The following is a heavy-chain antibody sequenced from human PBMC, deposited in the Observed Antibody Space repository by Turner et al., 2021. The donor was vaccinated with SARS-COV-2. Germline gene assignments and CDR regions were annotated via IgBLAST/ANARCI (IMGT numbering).Heavy chain of an antibody. CDR2: ISAYNGNT. CDR1: GYTFTSYG. J-gene: IGHJ5*02. D-gene: IGHD3-22*01. CDR3: AREPFTYYYDSSGNWFDP. V-gene: IGHV1-18*01. Sequence: QVQLVQSGAEVKKPGASVKVSCKASGYTFTSYGISWVRQAPGQGLEWMGWISAYNGNTNYAQKLRGRVTMTTDTSTSTAYMELRSLRSDDTAVYYCAREPFTYYYDSSGNWFDPWGQGTLVTVSS.